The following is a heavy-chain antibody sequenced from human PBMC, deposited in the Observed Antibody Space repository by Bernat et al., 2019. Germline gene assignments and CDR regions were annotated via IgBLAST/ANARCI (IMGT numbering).Heavy chain of an antibody. CDR3: ASGGTTVVTPYGHFDI. CDR1: GDSITSGGRY. CDR2: IHYTGTT. D-gene: IGHD4-17*01. V-gene: IGHV4-31*03. Sequence: QVQLQESGPGLVKPSQTLSLTCTVSGDSITSGGRYWTWIRQHPGRGLEWIGYIHYTGTTYYSPSLKSRVTISLNTSKNQFSLKLSSVTAADTALYYCASGGTTVVTPYGHFDIWGRGTLVTVAS. J-gene: IGHJ2*01.